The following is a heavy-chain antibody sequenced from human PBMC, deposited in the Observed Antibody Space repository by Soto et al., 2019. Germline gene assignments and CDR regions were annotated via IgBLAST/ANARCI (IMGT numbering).Heavy chain of an antibody. CDR2: IYPSGGST. Sequence: QVQLVQSGAEVKKRGASVKVSCKASGYTFTNYFIHWVRQAPGQGLEWMGIIYPSGGSTRYAQKCQGRVSMTRDRSKSTVYMELSSLRPEDTALYYCARDKSGPIDYWGQRALVTVSS. J-gene: IGHJ4*02. CDR3: ARDKSGPIDY. CDR1: GYTFTNYF. D-gene: IGHD3-10*01. V-gene: IGHV1-46*01.